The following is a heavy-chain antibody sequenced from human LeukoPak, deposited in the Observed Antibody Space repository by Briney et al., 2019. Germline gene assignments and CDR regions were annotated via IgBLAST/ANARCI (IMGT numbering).Heavy chain of an antibody. CDR2: MNPNSGNT. Sequence: ASVKVSCKASGYTFTSYDIYWVRQATGQGLEWMGWMNPNSGNTGYAQKFQGRVTMTRNTSISTAYMELSSLRSEDTAVYYRARDLGDIWSGYFFDPWGQGTLVTVSS. V-gene: IGHV1-8*01. CDR1: GYTFTSYD. J-gene: IGHJ5*02. CDR3: ARDLGDIWSGYFFDP. D-gene: IGHD3-3*01.